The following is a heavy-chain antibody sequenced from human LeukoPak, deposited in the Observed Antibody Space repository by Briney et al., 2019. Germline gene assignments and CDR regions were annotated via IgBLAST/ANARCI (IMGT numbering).Heavy chain of an antibody. J-gene: IGHJ6*02. V-gene: IGHV1-69*04. CDR1: GGTFSSYA. D-gene: IGHD4-11*01. CDR3: ARGLHLYGMDV. CDR2: IIPILGIA. Sequence: GASVKVSCKASGGTFSSYAISWVRQAPGQGLEWMGRIIPILGIANYAQKFQGRVTITADKSTSTAYMELSSLRSEDTAVYYCARGLHLYGMDVWGQGTTVTVSS.